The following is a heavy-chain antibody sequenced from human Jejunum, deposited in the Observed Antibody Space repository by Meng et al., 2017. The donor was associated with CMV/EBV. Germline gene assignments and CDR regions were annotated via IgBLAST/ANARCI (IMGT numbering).Heavy chain of an antibody. CDR2: IRHDGGER. V-gene: IGHV3-7*01. Sequence: SGFTFSNFWMTWVRQAPGKGLEWVANIRHDGGERYFVDSVKGRFTISRDNAKNSLCLQMNSLRAEDTAVYYCARGVYDSSGYYYPWGQGTLVTVSS. J-gene: IGHJ5*02. CDR1: GFTFSNFW. D-gene: IGHD3-22*01. CDR3: ARGVYDSSGYYYP.